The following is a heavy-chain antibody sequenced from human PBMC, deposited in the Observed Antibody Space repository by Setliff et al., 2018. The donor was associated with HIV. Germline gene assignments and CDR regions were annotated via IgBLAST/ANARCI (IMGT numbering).Heavy chain of an antibody. CDR1: GGSISSSSYY. D-gene: IGHD6-19*01. J-gene: IGHJ4*02. CDR3: ARVRSSGWYDWAFDY. Sequence: PSETLSLTCTVSGGSISSSSYYWGWIRQPPGKGLEWIGSIYYSGSTYYNPSLKSRVTISVDTSKNQFSLKLSSVTAEDTAVYYCARVRSSGWYDWAFDYWGQGTLVTVSS. CDR2: IYYSGST. V-gene: IGHV4-39*01.